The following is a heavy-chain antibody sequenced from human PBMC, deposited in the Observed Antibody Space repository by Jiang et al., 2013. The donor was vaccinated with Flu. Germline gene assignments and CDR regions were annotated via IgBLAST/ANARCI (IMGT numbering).Heavy chain of an antibody. Sequence: LVQPGRSLRLSCTASGFSFGDYAVSWLRQAPGKGLEWVGFIRNKLYRGTTDYAASVKGRFTISRDDSKSIAYLQMSSLKTEDTAVYYCTRDLVRDVILIPVTYFDYWGQGALVTVSS. J-gene: IGHJ4*02. CDR2: IRNKLYRGTT. V-gene: IGHV3-49*03. CDR1: GFSFGDYA. D-gene: IGHD2-8*01. CDR3: TRDLVRDVILIPVTYFDY.